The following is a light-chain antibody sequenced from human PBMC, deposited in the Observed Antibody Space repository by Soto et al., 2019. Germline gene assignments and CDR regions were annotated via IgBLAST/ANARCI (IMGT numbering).Light chain of an antibody. J-gene: IGLJ1*01. V-gene: IGLV2-14*03. CDR3: RTDATRSRSYV. CDR2: DVT. Sequence: SWYQQHPVKAPKLIIYDVTNRPSGISDRFSGSKSGNTASLSISGLQAEDEAASYCRTDATRSRSYVFGSGNKVTVL.